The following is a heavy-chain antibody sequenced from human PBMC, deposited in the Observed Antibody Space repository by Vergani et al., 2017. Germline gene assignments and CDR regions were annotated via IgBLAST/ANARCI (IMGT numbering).Heavy chain of an antibody. V-gene: IGHV4-61*02. Sequence: QVQLQESGPGLVKPSQTLSLSCTVSGGSVRTSIGYYWTWIRQPAGKTLEWIGEIFSSGTTNYNPSFKNRVTMSVDTSKNQFSLKLNSVTAADTAVYFCARVMYRDEASTGYRLEVMDIWGQGTTVTISS. J-gene: IGHJ6*02. CDR3: ARVMYRDEASTGYRLEVMDI. CDR1: GGSVRTSIGYY. D-gene: IGHD3-9*01. CDR2: IFSSGTT.